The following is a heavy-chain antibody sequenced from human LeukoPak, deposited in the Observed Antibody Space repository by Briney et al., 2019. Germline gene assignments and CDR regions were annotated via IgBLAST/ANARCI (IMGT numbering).Heavy chain of an antibody. D-gene: IGHD7-27*01. CDR3: VRDRNWGFDY. J-gene: IGHJ4*02. V-gene: IGHV3-48*01. Sequence: LPGRSLRLSCAASGFAFNTYTMNWVRQAPGKGLEWVSFINTKSKTMYYTDSVRGRFTISRDNTKNSLYLQMNSLRAEDTALYYCVRDRNWGFDYWGQGTLVTVSS. CDR1: GFAFNTYT. CDR2: INTKSKTM.